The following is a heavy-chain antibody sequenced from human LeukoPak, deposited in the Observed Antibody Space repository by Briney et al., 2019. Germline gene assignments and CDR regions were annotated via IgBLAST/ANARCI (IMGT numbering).Heavy chain of an antibody. CDR2: MCGTGGST. D-gene: IGHD3-22*01. Sequence: PGGSLTLSCAASGFTFYMYTMSWVRQAPGKGLEWVASMCGTGGSTFYPDSVKGRFTISRDNSKKLLYLPMNSLTSEDTAIYYCTKDRPNFHENSGHYYRRDGDSWGQGTLVTVSS. CDR1: GFTFYMYT. J-gene: IGHJ5*01. V-gene: IGHV3-23*01. CDR3: TKDRPNFHENSGHYYRRDGDS.